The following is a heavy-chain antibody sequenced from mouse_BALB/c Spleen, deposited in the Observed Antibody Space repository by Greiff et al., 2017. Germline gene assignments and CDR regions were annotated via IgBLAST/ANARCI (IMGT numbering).Heavy chain of an antibody. Sequence: VQLKESGAELVKPGASVKLSCTASGFNIKDTYMHWVKQRPEQGLEWIGRIDPANGNTKYDPKFQGKATITADTSSNTAYLQLSSLTSEDTAVYYCARGGDYGYGDWYFDVWGAGTTVTVSS. V-gene: IGHV14-3*02. J-gene: IGHJ1*01. CDR3: ARGGDYGYGDWYFDV. CDR2: IDPANGNT. CDR1: GFNIKDTY. D-gene: IGHD2-2*01.